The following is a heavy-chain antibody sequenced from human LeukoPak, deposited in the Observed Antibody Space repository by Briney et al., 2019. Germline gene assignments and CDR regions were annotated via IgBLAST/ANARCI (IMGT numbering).Heavy chain of an antibody. CDR2: IYYSGAT. CDR1: GGSISSSSYY. J-gene: IGHJ4*02. Sequence: SETLSLTCTVSGGSISSSSYYWGWIRQPPGKGLEWIGNIYYSGATYYNPSLMSRVTISVDTSKNLFSLNLSSVTAADTAVYYCARPQWLAFDYWGQGTLVTVSS. V-gene: IGHV4-39*01. D-gene: IGHD6-19*01. CDR3: ARPQWLAFDY.